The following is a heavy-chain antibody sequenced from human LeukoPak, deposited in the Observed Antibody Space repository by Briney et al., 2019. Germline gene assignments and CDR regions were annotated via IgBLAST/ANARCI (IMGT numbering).Heavy chain of an antibody. CDR3: ARALSYGSGPFDH. J-gene: IGHJ4*02. Sequence: SETLSLTCTVSGGSISSSSYHWGWIRQPPGKGLGWVGSINNSGGTHYNPSLKSRVTISVDTSKNQFSLKLNSVTAADTAVYYCARALSYGSGPFDHWGQGTLVTVSS. V-gene: IGHV4-39*01. CDR2: INNSGGT. CDR1: GGSISSSSYH. D-gene: IGHD3-10*01.